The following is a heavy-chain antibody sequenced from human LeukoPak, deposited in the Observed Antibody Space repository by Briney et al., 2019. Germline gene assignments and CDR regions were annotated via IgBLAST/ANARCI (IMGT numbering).Heavy chain of an antibody. V-gene: IGHV4-39*01. CDR3: ARLVGAATDPFDY. J-gene: IGHJ4*02. D-gene: IGHD1-26*01. Sequence: SETLSLTCTVSGGSISSSRYYWGWIRQPPGKGLEWIGSIYYSGSTYNNPSLQSRVTISVDTSNNQFSLKLSSVTAADTAVYYCARLVGAATDPFDYWGQGTLVTVSS. CDR2: IYYSGST. CDR1: GGSISSSRYY.